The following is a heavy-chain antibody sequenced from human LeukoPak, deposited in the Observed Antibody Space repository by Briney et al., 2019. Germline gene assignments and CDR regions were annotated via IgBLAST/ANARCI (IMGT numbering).Heavy chain of an antibody. J-gene: IGHJ3*02. CDR1: GFTFSSYE. D-gene: IGHD3-9*01. V-gene: IGHV3-48*03. CDR2: ISSSGSTI. Sequence: GGSLRLSCAASGFTFSSYEMNWVRQAPGKGLEWVSYISSSGSTIYYADSVKGRFTISRDNAKNPLYLQMNSLRAEDTALYYCARGHGGFFRYFDTNDAFDMWGQGTVVTVSS. CDR3: ARGHGGFFRYFDTNDAFDM.